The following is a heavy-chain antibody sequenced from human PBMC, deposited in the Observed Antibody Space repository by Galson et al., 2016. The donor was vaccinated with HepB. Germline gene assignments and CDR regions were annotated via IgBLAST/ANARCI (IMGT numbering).Heavy chain of an antibody. D-gene: IGHD1-26*01. V-gene: IGHV3-48*02. J-gene: IGHJ4*02. CDR2: ISSYSSTT. CDR1: GFAFSLDS. Sequence: LRHPCAVAGFAFSLDSLNWVGQAPGKGLEWVSYISSYSSTTHYADSVKGRFTISRDNAKNSLYLQMNSLRDEDTAVYYCARGERGSYNSGYFDYWGQGNLVTVSS. CDR3: ARGERGSYNSGYFDY.